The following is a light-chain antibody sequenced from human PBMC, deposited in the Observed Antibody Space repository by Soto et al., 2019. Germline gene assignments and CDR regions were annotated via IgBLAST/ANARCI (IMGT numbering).Light chain of an antibody. J-gene: IGKJ4*01. CDR2: GAF. Sequence: EIGLTQSPATLSLSPGETVALFCSASQGVYSNLAWYHHSPGQPPRLLIHGAFTRATGTPDRFIGSGFGTDSTLTINRLGTEDFGVYYCQQYAHLRPVIFGGGTTVE. CDR3: QQYAHLRPVI. V-gene: IGKV3D-15*02. CDR1: QGVYSN.